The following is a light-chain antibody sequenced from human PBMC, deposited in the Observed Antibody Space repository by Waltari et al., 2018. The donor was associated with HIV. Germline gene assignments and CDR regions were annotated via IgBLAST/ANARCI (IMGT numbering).Light chain of an antibody. CDR1: QTVSSS. J-gene: IGKJ4*01. Sequence: EIVMPQSPATLSVSPGERLTVSCRASQTVSSSLAWYQQKPGQAPRLLIYGASTRATGIAARFSGSGSGTEFALTISSLQSEDFAVYYCQQYNDWPLTFGGGTRVEIK. V-gene: IGKV3-15*01. CDR2: GAS. CDR3: QQYNDWPLT.